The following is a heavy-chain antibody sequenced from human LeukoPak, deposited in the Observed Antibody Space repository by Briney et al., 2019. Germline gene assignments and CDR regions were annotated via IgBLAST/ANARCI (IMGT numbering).Heavy chain of an antibody. CDR3: ARDLSSSWYKGYFQH. CDR1: GFTFSSYW. CDR2: IKQDGSEK. Sequence: PGGSLRLSCAASGFTFSSYWMSWVRQAPGKGLEWVANIKQDGSEKYYVDSVKGRFTISRDNAKNSLYLQMNSLRAEDTAVYYCARDLSSSWYKGYFQHWGQGTLVTVSS. V-gene: IGHV3-7*01. J-gene: IGHJ1*01. D-gene: IGHD6-13*01.